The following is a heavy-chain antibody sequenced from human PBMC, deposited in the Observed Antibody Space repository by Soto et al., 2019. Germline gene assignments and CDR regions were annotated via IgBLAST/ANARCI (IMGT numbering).Heavy chain of an antibody. CDR3: AREGSIFGVVIISRWFDP. CDR1: DYAFTSYG. D-gene: IGHD3-3*01. J-gene: IGHJ5*02. Sequence: QGQLVQSGAETKKPGASVRISCKASDYAFTSYGISWVRQAPGQGLEWMGWINPNNGNTNYAQNFLGRVTMTADTSTSTAYMELRSLRSDDSAIYYCAREGSIFGVVIISRWFDPWGQGTRVTVSS. V-gene: IGHV1-18*01. CDR2: INPNNGNT.